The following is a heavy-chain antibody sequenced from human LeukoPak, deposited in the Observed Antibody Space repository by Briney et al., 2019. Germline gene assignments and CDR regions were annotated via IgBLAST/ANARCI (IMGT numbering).Heavy chain of an antibody. J-gene: IGHJ4*02. D-gene: IGHD4-17*01. CDR2: TSAYNGNT. V-gene: IGHV1-18*01. Sequence: ASVKVSCKASGYTFTSYGISWVRQAPGQGLEWMGWTSAYNGNTNYAQKLQGRVTMTTDTSTSTAYMELRSLRSDDTAVYYCARDSNYGDYSEFDYWGQGTLVTVSS. CDR3: ARDSNYGDYSEFDY. CDR1: GYTFTSYG.